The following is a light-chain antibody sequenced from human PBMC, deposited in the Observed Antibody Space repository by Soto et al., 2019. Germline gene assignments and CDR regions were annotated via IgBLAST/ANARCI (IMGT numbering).Light chain of an antibody. CDR1: QSIRTS. CDR3: QHTYSSLSWT. V-gene: IGKV1-39*01. CDR2: GAS. J-gene: IGKJ1*01. Sequence: DIQMTQSPSSLSASVGDRVTITCRASQSIRTSLNWYQQKPGKAPKLLIYGASGLQSGVPSRFTGSGSGTDFTLTISSLQPEDFATYYCQHTYSSLSWTFGPGTKVEIK.